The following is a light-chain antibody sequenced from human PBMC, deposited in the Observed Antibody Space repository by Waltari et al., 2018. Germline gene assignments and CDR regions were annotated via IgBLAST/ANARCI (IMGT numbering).Light chain of an antibody. CDR2: WAS. CDR3: HQYYSSPGT. Sequence: DLVMPQSPDSLAVFFGERDTLNCKSSQSVLDSPNNNRYLAWYQQKPGQPPKLVIYWASTRDSGVPDRFSGSGSGTEFTLTIGSLQAEDVAIYYCHQYYSSPGTFGQGTRVEIK. CDR1: QSVLDSPNNNRY. V-gene: IGKV4-1*01. J-gene: IGKJ1*01.